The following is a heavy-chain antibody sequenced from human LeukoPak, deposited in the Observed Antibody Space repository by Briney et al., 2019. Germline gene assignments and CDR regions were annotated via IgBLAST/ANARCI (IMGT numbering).Heavy chain of an antibody. CDR1: GGSISSSSYY. CDR3: AGLGASWGNAYYFDY. D-gene: IGHD3-16*01. J-gene: IGHJ4*02. V-gene: IGHV4-39*01. CDR2: IYYSGST. Sequence: SETLSLTCTVSGGSISSSSYYWGWIRQPPGKGLEWIGSIYYSGSTYYNPSLKSRVTISVDTSKNQFSLKLSSVTAADTAVYYCAGLGASWGNAYYFDYWGQGTLVTVSS.